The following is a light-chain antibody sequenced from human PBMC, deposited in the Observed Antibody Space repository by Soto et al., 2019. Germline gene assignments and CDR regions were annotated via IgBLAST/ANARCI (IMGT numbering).Light chain of an antibody. CDR2: KAS. CDR3: QQYYSYPLT. Sequence: DIQMSQSPSTLSASVGDRVTITCRASQSISSWLAWYQQKPGKAPKLLIYKASSSESGVPSRFSGSGSGTEFTLTISSLQPDDFATYYCQQYYSYPLTFGGGTKVEIK. V-gene: IGKV1-5*03. J-gene: IGKJ4*01. CDR1: QSISSW.